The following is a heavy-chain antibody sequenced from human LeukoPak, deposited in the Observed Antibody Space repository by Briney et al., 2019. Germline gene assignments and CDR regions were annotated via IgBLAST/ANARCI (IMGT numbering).Heavy chain of an antibody. Sequence: GGSLTLSCAASGFTLSSNYMSWVRQAPGKGLEWVAVIYCGGSRYYKDSVTGRVTISRDNSKNPLYLQMNPLRAEDTAVYYCAKLISVPGTGAFDIWGQGTMVTVSS. CDR2: IYCGGSR. CDR3: AKLISVPGTGAFDI. D-gene: IGHD6-19*01. J-gene: IGHJ3*02. CDR1: GFTLSSNY. V-gene: IGHV3-66*01.